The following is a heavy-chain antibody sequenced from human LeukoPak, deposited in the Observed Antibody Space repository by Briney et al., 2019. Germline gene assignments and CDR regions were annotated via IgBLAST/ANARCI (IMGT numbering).Heavy chain of an antibody. D-gene: IGHD6-19*01. CDR1: GYSFTHYW. CDR2: IYPGDSDT. Sequence: GESLKISCKGSGYSFTHYWIGWVRQVPGKGLEWMGIIYPGDSDTRYSPSFQGQVTISADKSISTAYLQWNSLKASDTAMYYCARQDGSAWYYFDYWGQGTLVTVSS. V-gene: IGHV5-51*01. J-gene: IGHJ4*02. CDR3: ARQDGSAWYYFDY.